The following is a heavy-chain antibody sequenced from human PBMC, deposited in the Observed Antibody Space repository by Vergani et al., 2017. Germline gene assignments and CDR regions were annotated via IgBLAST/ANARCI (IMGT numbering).Heavy chain of an antibody. V-gene: IGHV3-21*01. CDR1: GFTFSSYS. Sequence: EVQLVESGGGLVKPGGSLRLSCAASGFTFSSYSMNWVRQAPGKGLEWVSSISSSISYIYYADSVKGRFTISRDNAKNSRYLQMNSLRAEDTAVYYCARDMVIVVVPGVRNALDIWGQGTMVTVSS. D-gene: IGHD2-2*01. J-gene: IGHJ3*02. CDR3: ARDMVIVVVPGVRNALDI. CDR2: ISSSISYI.